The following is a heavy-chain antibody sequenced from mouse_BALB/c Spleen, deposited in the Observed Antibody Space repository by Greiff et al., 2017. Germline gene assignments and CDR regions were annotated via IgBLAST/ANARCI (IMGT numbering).Heavy chain of an antibody. CDR1: GFAFSSYD. CDR3: ARLGPYFDY. V-gene: IGHV5-12-1*01. J-gene: IGHJ2*01. Sequence: EVKVVESGGGLVKPGGSLKLSCAASGFAFSSYDMSWVRQTPEKRLEWVAYISSGGGSTYYPDTVKGRFTISRDNAKNTLYLQMSSLKSEDTAMYYCARLGPYFDYWGQGTTLTVSS. CDR2: ISSGGGST.